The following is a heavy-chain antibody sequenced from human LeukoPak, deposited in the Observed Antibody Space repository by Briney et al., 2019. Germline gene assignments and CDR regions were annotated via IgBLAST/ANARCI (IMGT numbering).Heavy chain of an antibody. CDR1: GFTLSDFH. CDR2: ISSSSTM. CDR3: ARAHTKYVDVVATNY. D-gene: IGHD5-12*01. J-gene: IGHJ4*02. V-gene: IGHV3-69-1*01. Sequence: GGSLRLSCAASGFTLSDFHMNWVRQAPGKGLEWVSYISSSSTMSYADSVKGRFTISRDNSKNTLFLQMNSLRAEDTAVYYCARAHTKYVDVVATNYWGQGTLVTVSS.